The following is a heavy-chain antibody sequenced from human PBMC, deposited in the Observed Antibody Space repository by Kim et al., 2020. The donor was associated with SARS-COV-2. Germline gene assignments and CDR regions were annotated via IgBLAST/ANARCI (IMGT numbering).Heavy chain of an antibody. D-gene: IGHD2-21*01. V-gene: IGHV3-7*03. CDR2: R. J-gene: IGHJ4*02. CDR3: ARDPSMSCYDC. Sequence: RYYVEFVKGRFTISRDNAKYTLYLQMRSLRVEDTAVYYCARDPSMSCYDCWGQGSLVALCS.